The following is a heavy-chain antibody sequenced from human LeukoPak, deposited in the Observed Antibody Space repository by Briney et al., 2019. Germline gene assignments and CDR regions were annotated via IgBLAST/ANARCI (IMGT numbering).Heavy chain of an antibody. CDR1: GFTFSSYW. D-gene: IGHD1-14*01. Sequence: PGGSLRLSCAASGFTFSSYWMHWVRQAPGKGLVWFSRINTDGSSTSYADSVKGRFTISRDNSKNTLYLQMNSLRAEDTAVYYCAKLTGTWWKSPDYWGQGTLVTVSS. V-gene: IGHV3-74*01. J-gene: IGHJ4*02. CDR2: INTDGSST. CDR3: AKLTGTWWKSPDY.